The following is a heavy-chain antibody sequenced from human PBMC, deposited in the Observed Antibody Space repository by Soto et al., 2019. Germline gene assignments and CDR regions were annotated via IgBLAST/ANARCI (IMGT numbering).Heavy chain of an antibody. D-gene: IGHD3-16*01. CDR1: GGSINTGGYY. CDR2: IDNSGNT. Sequence: TLSLTCTVSGGSINTGGYYWSWIRQHPGKGLEWIGNIDNSGNTYYNPSLKSRVTISVDTSKNQFSLKLSSVTAADAAVYYCARDPWGVGIWFNPWGQGTQVTVSS. V-gene: IGHV4-31*03. CDR3: ARDPWGVGIWFNP. J-gene: IGHJ5*02.